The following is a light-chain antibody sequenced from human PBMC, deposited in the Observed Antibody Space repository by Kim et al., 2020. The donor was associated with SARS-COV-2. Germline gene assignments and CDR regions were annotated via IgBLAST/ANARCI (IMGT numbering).Light chain of an antibody. Sequence: SASVGDRVTITCRARQSISTYLAWYQQKPGNAPKLLIYDASSLESGVPSRFSGSGSGTEFTLTISSLQPDDFATYYCQQYTTYWTFGQGTKVDIK. J-gene: IGKJ1*01. CDR2: DAS. CDR3: QQYTTYWT. V-gene: IGKV1-5*01. CDR1: QSISTY.